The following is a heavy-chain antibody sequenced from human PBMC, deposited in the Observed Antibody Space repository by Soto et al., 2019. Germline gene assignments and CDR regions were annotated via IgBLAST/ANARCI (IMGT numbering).Heavy chain of an antibody. Sequence: QVQLQEPGPGLVKPSQTLSLTCTVSGGSISSGGYYWSWIRQHPGKGLEWIGYIYYSGSTYYNPSRKSRVTRSVDTTKNQFSLKLSSVAAADTAVYYCARASPHYGSGSYTVASLDYWGQGTLVTVSS. D-gene: IGHD3-10*01. CDR2: IYYSGST. CDR1: GGSISSGGYY. CDR3: ARASPHYGSGSYTVASLDY. V-gene: IGHV4-31*03. J-gene: IGHJ4*02.